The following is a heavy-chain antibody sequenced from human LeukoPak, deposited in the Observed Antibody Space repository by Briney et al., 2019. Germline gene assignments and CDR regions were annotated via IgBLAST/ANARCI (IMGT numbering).Heavy chain of an antibody. Sequence: GESLKISCKGSGYSFTSYWIGWVRQMPGKGLEWMGIIYPGDSDTRYSPSFQGQGTISSDKSISTAYLQWSSLKASDTAMYYCARHESGSGYYYYYMDVWGKGTTVTVSS. CDR3: ARHESGSGYYYYYMDV. J-gene: IGHJ6*03. CDR1: GYSFTSYW. V-gene: IGHV5-51*01. CDR2: IYPGDSDT. D-gene: IGHD3-10*01.